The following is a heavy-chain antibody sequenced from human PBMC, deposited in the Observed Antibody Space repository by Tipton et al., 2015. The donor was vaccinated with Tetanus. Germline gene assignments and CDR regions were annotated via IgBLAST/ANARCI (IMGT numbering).Heavy chain of an antibody. V-gene: IGHV4-61*08. CDR2: ISPSGRS. CDR1: GGSIRSGDHQ. J-gene: IGHJ4*02. Sequence: TLSLTCTVSGGSIRSGDHQWNWIRQPPGKGLEWLAYISPSGRSKSNYSLKSRITISQDESKNQFSLKLTSVTAADTAVYYCARANYDFPNKGPFDFWGQGILVTVSS. CDR3: ARANYDFPNKGPFDF. D-gene: IGHD3-3*01.